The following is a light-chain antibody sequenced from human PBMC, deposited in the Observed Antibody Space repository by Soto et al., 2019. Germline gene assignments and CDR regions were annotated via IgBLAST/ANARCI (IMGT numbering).Light chain of an antibody. Sequence: NFMLTQPHSVSESPGKTVTISCTRSSGSIASKYVQWYQQRPGSSPSTVIYEDNQRASGVPDRFSGSIDSSSNSASLTISGLKTEDEADYYCQSYDSNNVVFGGGTKLTVL. V-gene: IGLV6-57*01. CDR2: EDN. CDR1: SGSIASKY. J-gene: IGLJ2*01. CDR3: QSYDSNNVV.